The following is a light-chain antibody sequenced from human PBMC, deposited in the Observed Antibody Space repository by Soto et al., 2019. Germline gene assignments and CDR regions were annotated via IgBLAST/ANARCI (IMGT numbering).Light chain of an antibody. J-gene: IGLJ2*01. CDR1: SSNIGAGYD. Sequence: QSVLTQPPSVSGAPGQRVTISCTGSSSNIGAGYDVHWYQQLPGTAPKLLIYGNSNRPSGVPDRFSGSKSGTSASLAITGXXXXXXXXYXCQSYDSSLSLVFGGGTKL. CDR3: QSYDSSLSLV. CDR2: GNS. V-gene: IGLV1-40*01.